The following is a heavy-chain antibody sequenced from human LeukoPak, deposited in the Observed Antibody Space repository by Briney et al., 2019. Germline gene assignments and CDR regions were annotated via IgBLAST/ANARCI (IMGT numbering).Heavy chain of an antibody. D-gene: IGHD6-6*01. V-gene: IGHV3-11*01. Sequence: GGSLRLSCAASGFTFSDYYMSWIRQAPGKGLEWVSYISSSGSTIYYAGSVKGRFTISRDNAKNSLYLQMNSLRVEDTAVYYCARETIAAFNNWFDPWGQGTLVTVSS. CDR1: GFTFSDYY. CDR3: ARETIAAFNNWFDP. CDR2: ISSSGSTI. J-gene: IGHJ5*02.